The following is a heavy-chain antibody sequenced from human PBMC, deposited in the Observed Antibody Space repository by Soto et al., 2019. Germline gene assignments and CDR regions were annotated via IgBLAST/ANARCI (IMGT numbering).Heavy chain of an antibody. CDR3: ARERPDGARLDP. D-gene: IGHD6-6*01. CDR1: GDSVSTNSAT. Sequence: SQTLSLTCAISGDSVSTNSATWDWIRQSPSRGLEWLGRTYYRSKWYNDYAVSVKGRITINPDTSKNQFSLKLSSVTAADTAVYYCARERPDGARLDPWGQGTLVTVSS. J-gene: IGHJ5*02. V-gene: IGHV6-1*01. CDR2: TYYRSKWYN.